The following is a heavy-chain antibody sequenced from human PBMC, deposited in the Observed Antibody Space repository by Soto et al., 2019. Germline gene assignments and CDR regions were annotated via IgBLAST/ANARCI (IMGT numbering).Heavy chain of an antibody. V-gene: IGHV3-74*01. CDR1: GFIFSNYW. CDR3: VRDSHGDY. Sequence: EVQLVESGGGLVQPGGSLRLSCAGSGFIFSNYWMPWVRQAPGKGLEWVSRIDHDGPTDYADSVRGRFTISRDNAESTLYLQMNSLRPEDTAVYYCVRDSHGDYWGQGTLVTVSS. J-gene: IGHJ4*02. CDR2: IDHDGPT.